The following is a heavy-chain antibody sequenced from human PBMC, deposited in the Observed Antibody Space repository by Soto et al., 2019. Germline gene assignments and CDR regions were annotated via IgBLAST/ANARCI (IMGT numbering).Heavy chain of an antibody. Sequence: QLQLQASGPGLVKPSETLSLTCSVSGGSINSSSYFWGWVLQPPGKGLEWIGGIYYSGSTYYNPSLRSRVTISVDTSKNQFSLKLSSVTAADTAVFYCARHYSSGSRNWFDPWGQGTLVTVSS. D-gene: IGHD6-19*01. V-gene: IGHV4-39*01. J-gene: IGHJ5*02. CDR1: GGSINSSSYF. CDR2: IYYSGST. CDR3: ARHYSSGSRNWFDP.